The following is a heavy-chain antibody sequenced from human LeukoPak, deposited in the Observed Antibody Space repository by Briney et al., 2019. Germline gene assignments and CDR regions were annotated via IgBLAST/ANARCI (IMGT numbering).Heavy chain of an antibody. CDR1: GFTFSSYA. J-gene: IGHJ4*02. Sequence: PGGSLRLSCAASGFTFSSYAMHWVRQAPGKGLEWVAVISYDGSNKYYADSVKGRFTISRDNSKNTLYLQMSSLRAEDTAVYYCARDRYYYEMGRGLDYWGQGTLVTVSS. CDR3: ARDRYYYEMGRGLDY. D-gene: IGHD3-22*01. CDR2: ISYDGSNK. V-gene: IGHV3-30*04.